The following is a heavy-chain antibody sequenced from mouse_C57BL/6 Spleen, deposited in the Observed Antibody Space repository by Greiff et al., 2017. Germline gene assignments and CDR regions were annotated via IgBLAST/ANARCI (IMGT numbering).Heavy chain of an antibody. CDR3: ARGRDYDWYFDV. CDR2: IGAEDGET. J-gene: IGHJ1*03. CDR1: GFNIKDYY. V-gene: IGHV14-2*01. D-gene: IGHD2-4*01. Sequence: EVQLQQSGAELVKPGASVKLSCTASGFNIKDYYMHWVKQRTEQGLEWIGRIGAEDGETKYAPQFPGTAIITADTSTNTSYLQLSSLTSEDTAVYYCARGRDYDWYFDVWGTGTTVTVSS.